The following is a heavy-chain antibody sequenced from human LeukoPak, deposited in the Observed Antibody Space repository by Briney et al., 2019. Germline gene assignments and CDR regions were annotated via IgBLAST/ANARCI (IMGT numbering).Heavy chain of an antibody. CDR2: IDSGGSST. Sequence: GGSLRLSCAASGFSLSNYWMHWVRQVPGKGLVWVSRIDSGGSSTTYADSVKGRFTISKDNAKNTLYLQMNSLRAEDTAVYYCAKGDIAAAGTRGKDFDYWGQGTLVTVSS. D-gene: IGHD6-13*01. CDR1: GFSLSNYW. J-gene: IGHJ4*02. CDR3: AKGDIAAAGTRGKDFDY. V-gene: IGHV3-74*01.